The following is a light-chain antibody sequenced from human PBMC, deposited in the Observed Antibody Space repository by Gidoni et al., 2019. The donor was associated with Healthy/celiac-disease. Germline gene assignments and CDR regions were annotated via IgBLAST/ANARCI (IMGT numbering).Light chain of an antibody. CDR1: QSVSSN. J-gene: IGKJ2*01. CDR3: QQYNNWPLYT. V-gene: IGKV3-15*01. Sequence: EIVMTQSPATLSVSPGERATLSCRASQSVSSNLAWYQPKPGQAPRPLIYGASTRATGIPARFSGSGSGTEFTLTISSLQSEDFAVYYCQQYNNWPLYTFGQGTKLEIK. CDR2: GAS.